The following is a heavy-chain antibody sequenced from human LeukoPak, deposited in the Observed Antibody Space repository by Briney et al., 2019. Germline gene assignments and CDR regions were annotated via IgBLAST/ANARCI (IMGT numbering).Heavy chain of an antibody. J-gene: IGHJ4*02. V-gene: IGHV3-53*04. CDR2: IYTSGAT. CDR3: SRGGCGSGDYSSFDY. CDR1: GFSVSNYY. D-gene: IGHD3-10*01. Sequence: PGGSLRLSCAASGFSVSNYYMSWVRLAPGKGLEWVSVIYTSGATYSPDSVKGRFTISRHNSKNTLYLDIHSLRPEDTALYYCSRGGCGSGDYSSFDYWGQGTVVTVSS.